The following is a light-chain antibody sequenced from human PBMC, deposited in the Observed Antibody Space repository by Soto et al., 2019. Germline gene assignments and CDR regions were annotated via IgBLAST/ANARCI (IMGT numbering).Light chain of an antibody. J-gene: IGKJ4*01. CDR1: QSIGAS. Sequence: DIQMTQSPSTLYASVGDRVTITCRASQSIGASLAWFQQKPGKAPNLLIYKASSLESGVPSRFSGRGSGTEFTLTISTLQPDDFATYYCQQYNKSPLTFGGGTKVEIK. V-gene: IGKV1-5*03. CDR2: KAS. CDR3: QQYNKSPLT.